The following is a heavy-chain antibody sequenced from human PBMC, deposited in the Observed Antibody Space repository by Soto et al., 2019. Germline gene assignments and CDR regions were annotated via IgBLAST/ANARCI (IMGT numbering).Heavy chain of an antibody. J-gene: IGHJ4*02. D-gene: IGHD3-22*01. CDR3: SSSGYYVFDS. CDR2: IYYSGST. Sequence: SETLSFTCTVSGGSISSYYWSWIRQPPGKGLEWIGYIYYSGSTNYNPSLKSRVTISVDTSKNQFSLKLSSVTAADTAVYYYSSSGYYVFDSWGQGTLVTVSS. V-gene: IGHV4-59*08. CDR1: GGSISSYY.